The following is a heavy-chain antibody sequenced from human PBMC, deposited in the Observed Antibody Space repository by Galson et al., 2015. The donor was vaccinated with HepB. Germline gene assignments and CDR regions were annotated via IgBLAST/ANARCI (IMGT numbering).Heavy chain of an antibody. Sequence: SLRLSCAAAGFTLSSHAMSWARQAPGKGLKWVSDISGSGGSTYYADSVKGRFTISRDNSKNTLYLQMNSLRAEDTAVYYCAKDRPTTVTRGYFDLWGRGTLGTVSS. V-gene: IGHV3-23*01. D-gene: IGHD4-17*01. J-gene: IGHJ2*01. CDR3: AKDRPTTVTRGYFDL. CDR2: ISGSGGST. CDR1: GFTLSSHA.